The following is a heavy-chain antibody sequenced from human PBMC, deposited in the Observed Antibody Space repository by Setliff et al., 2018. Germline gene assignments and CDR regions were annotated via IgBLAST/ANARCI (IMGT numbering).Heavy chain of an antibody. D-gene: IGHD1-26*01. Sequence: ASVKVSCKASGYTFTGYYMHWVRQAPGQGLEWMGIINPNGDRTTYAQKFQGRVTMTRDTSTSTAYVEVRSLTSDDTAVYYCARSPPNRGVGQGHYMDVWGIGTTVTVSS. CDR2: INPNGDRT. CDR3: ARSPPNRGVGQGHYMDV. V-gene: IGHV1-46*01. CDR1: GYTFTGYY. J-gene: IGHJ6*03.